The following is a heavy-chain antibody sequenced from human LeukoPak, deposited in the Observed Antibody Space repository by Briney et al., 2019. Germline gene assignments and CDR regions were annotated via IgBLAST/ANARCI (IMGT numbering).Heavy chain of an antibody. CDR3: AREGPIVGATHLVDY. Sequence: ASVKVSCKASGYTFTDYYMHWVRQAPGQGLEWMGWINPNSGGTNYAQKFQGRVTMTRDTSISTAYMELSILRSDDTAVYYCAREGPIVGATHLVDYWGQGTLVTVSS. J-gene: IGHJ4*02. CDR1: GYTFTDYY. V-gene: IGHV1-2*02. D-gene: IGHD1-26*01. CDR2: INPNSGGT.